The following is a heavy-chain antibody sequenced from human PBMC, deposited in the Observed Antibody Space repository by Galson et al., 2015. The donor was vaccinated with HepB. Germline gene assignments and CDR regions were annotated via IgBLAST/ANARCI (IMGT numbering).Heavy chain of an antibody. CDR1: GFDFPFFS. Sequence: SLRLSCAASGFDFPFFSMNWVRQAPGKGLEWVSFISTTSSYVYCIESVKGRFTISRDNTKNSLFLQMNSLRAEDTAVYYCARDRVSGTTRGPSNGFDLWGQGTRVTVSS. CDR3: ARDRVSGTTRGPSNGFDL. J-gene: IGHJ3*01. CDR2: ISTTSSYV. V-gene: IGHV3-21*01. D-gene: IGHD1-7*01.